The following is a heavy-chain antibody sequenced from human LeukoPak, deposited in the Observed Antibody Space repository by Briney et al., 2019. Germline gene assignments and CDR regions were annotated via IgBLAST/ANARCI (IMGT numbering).Heavy chain of an antibody. V-gene: IGHV3-43*02. D-gene: IGHD6-19*01. CDR1: GFTFDDYA. Sequence: PGGSLRLSCAASGFTFDDYAMHWVHQAPGKGLEWVSLISGDGGSTYYADSVKGRFTISRDNSKNSLYLQMNSLRTEDTALYYCAKDRYSSGWSPFDYWGQGTLVTVSS. CDR2: ISGDGGST. J-gene: IGHJ4*02. CDR3: AKDRYSSGWSPFDY.